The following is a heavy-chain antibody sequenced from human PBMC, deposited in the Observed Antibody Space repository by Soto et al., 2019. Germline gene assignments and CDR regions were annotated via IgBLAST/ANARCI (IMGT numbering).Heavy chain of an antibody. CDR2: ISHSVNT. Sequence: PSETLSLTCSVSGGSISSSTWWSWVRQPPGKGLEWIGEISHSVNTDYNPSLKSRVIISVDKSKNQVSLKLSSVTVADTAVYYCARTSLTIFGPSNDYYGMGVWGLGTTVTVSS. J-gene: IGHJ6*02. D-gene: IGHD3-3*01. CDR1: GGSISSSTW. V-gene: IGHV4-4*02. CDR3: ARTSLTIFGPSNDYYGMGV.